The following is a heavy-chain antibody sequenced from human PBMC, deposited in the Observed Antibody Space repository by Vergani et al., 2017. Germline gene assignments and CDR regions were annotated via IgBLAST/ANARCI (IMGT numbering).Heavy chain of an antibody. CDR2: ISYDGSNK. Sequence: VQLVESGGGLVQPGGSLRLSCAASGFTFSSYAMHWVRQAPGKGLEWVAVISYDGSNKYYADSVKGRFTISRDNSKNTRYLQMNSLRAEDTAVYYCAREGVRGVFDYWGQGTLVTVSS. V-gene: IGHV3-30-3*01. J-gene: IGHJ4*02. CDR3: AREGVRGVFDY. CDR1: GFTFSSYA. D-gene: IGHD3-10*01.